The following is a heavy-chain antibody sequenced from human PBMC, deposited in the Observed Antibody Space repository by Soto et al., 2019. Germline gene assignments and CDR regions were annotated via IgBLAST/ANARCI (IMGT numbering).Heavy chain of an antibody. Sequence: SVEVSWSASGGTFSSYAVSLVRQAPGQGLEWMGGIIPIFGTANYAQKFQGRVTITADESTSTAYMELSSLRSEDTAVYYCATPEAHYYDSSGPFDDWGQGTLVTVSS. CDR1: GGTFSSYA. V-gene: IGHV1-69*13. J-gene: IGHJ4*02. CDR2: IIPIFGTA. CDR3: ATPEAHYYDSSGPFDD. D-gene: IGHD3-22*01.